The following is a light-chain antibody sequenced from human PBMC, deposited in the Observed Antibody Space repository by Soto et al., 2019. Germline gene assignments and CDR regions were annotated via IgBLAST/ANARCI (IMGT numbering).Light chain of an antibody. CDR2: EVS. CDR1: STDFVSYNR. Sequence: QSALTQPPSVSGSPGQSVTISCTGTSTDFVSYNRVSWYQQPPGTAPKLMIYEVSKRPSGVPDRFSGSKSGNTASLTISGLQAAHEADYYCSLYTSANAYVSGTGTRSPS. J-gene: IGLJ1*01. V-gene: IGLV2-18*01. CDR3: SLYTSANAYV.